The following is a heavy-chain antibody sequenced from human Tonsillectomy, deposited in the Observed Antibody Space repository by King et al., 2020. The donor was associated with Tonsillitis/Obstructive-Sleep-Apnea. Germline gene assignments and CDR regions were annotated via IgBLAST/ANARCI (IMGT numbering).Heavy chain of an antibody. D-gene: IGHD1-26*01. J-gene: IGHJ4*02. CDR3: ARLPDSGSYLYYFYY. Sequence: VQLVESGGGLVQPGGSLRLSCAASGFTFSSYWMHWVRQAPGKGLVWVSRINSDGSSTSYADSVKGRFTISRDNAKNTLYLQMNSLRAEDTAVYYCARLPDSGSYLYYFYYWGQGTLVTVSS. CDR2: INSDGSST. CDR1: GFTFSSYW. V-gene: IGHV3-74*01.